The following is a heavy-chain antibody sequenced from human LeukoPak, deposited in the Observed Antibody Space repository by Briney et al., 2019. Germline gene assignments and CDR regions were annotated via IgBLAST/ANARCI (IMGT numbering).Heavy chain of an antibody. V-gene: IGHV3-23*01. Sequence: GGSLRLSCAASGFTFSSYAMTWVRQAPGKGLEWVSGISGSGGSTYYADSVKGRFTISRDNSKNTLYLQMNSLRAEDTAVYYCANLPTYYYDSSGSFDYWGQGTLVTVSS. CDR1: GFTFSSYA. CDR2: ISGSGGST. D-gene: IGHD3-22*01. J-gene: IGHJ4*02. CDR3: ANLPTYYYDSSGSFDY.